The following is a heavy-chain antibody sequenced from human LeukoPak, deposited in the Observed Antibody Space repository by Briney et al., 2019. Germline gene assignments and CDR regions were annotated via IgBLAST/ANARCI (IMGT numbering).Heavy chain of an antibody. CDR2: ISSSSSYI. CDR3: AKEDSSGYYPPDFDY. CDR1: GFTFRSHS. Sequence: GGSLRLSCAASGFTFRSHSLNWVRQAPGEGLEWVSSISSSSSYIYYADSVKGRFTISRDNSKNTLYLQMNSLRAEDTAVYYCAKEDSSGYYPPDFDYWGQGTLVTVSS. V-gene: IGHV3-21*01. D-gene: IGHD3-22*01. J-gene: IGHJ4*02.